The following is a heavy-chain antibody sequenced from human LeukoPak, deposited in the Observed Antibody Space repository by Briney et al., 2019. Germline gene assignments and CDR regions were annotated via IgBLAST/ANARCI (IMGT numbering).Heavy chain of an antibody. D-gene: IGHD1-26*01. CDR3: AKSPVGATTASAFDI. CDR2: ISWNSGSI. Sequence: PGGSLRLSCAASGFTFDDYAMHWVRQAPGKGLEWVSGISWNSGSIGYADSVKGRFTISRDNAKNSLYLQMNSLRAEDMALYYCAKSPVGATTASAFDIWGQGTMVTVSS. J-gene: IGHJ3*02. V-gene: IGHV3-9*03. CDR1: GFTFDDYA.